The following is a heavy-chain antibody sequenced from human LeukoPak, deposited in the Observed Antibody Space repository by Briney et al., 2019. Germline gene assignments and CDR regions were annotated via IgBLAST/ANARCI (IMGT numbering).Heavy chain of an antibody. J-gene: IGHJ4*02. V-gene: IGHV4-34*01. D-gene: IGHD5-24*01. CDR3: AREEMATILYYFDY. Sequence: SETLSLTCAVYGGSFSGYYWSWIRQPPGKGLEWIGEINHSGSTNYNPSLKSRVTIPVDTPKNQFSLKLSSVTAADTAVYYCAREEMATILYYFDYWGRGTLVTVSS. CDR2: INHSGST. CDR1: GGSFSGYY.